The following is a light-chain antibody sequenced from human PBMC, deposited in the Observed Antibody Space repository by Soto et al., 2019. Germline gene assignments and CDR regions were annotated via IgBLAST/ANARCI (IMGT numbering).Light chain of an antibody. Sequence: EIVMTQSPATLSVSPGERATLSCRASQSVSTSLAWYQQKPGQAPRLLISGASPRATGVPARFSGSGSETEFTLTISRLQSEDFAVYYCQQYNNWWTFGEGTKVEIK. V-gene: IGKV3-15*01. CDR1: QSVSTS. J-gene: IGKJ1*01. CDR2: GAS. CDR3: QQYNNWWT.